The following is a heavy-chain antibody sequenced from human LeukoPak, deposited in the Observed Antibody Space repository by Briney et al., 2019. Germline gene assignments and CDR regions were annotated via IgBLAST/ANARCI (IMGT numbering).Heavy chain of an antibody. V-gene: IGHV3-48*02. CDR2: VSISSGTI. D-gene: IGHD1-14*01. CDR1: GFTFSGHN. Sequence: GGSLRLSCAASGFTFSGHNMNWVRQAPGKGLEWISFVSISSGTIYYADSVNGRFRISRDNAKKSLYLQMNSLRDEDTAVYYCGTAGISKTDFRWLDRWGQGALVTVSS. J-gene: IGHJ5*02. CDR3: GTAGISKTDFRWLDR.